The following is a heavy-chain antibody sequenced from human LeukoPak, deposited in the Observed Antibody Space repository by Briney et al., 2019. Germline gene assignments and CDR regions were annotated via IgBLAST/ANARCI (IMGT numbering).Heavy chain of an antibody. Sequence: SQTLSLTGTVSGGSISSGSYYWSWIRQPAGKGLEWIGRIYTSGSTNYNPSLKSRVTISVDTSKNQFSLKLSSVTAADTAVYYCAREENNNYYYYYMDVWGKGTTVTISS. D-gene: IGHD1/OR15-1a*01. V-gene: IGHV4-61*02. CDR1: GGSISSGSYY. CDR3: AREENNNYYYYYMDV. CDR2: IYTSGST. J-gene: IGHJ6*03.